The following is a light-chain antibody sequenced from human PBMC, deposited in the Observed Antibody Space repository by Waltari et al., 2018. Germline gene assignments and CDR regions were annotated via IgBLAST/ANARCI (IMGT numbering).Light chain of an antibody. CDR3: QQRHSYPIT. CDR1: QGISSY. CDR2: TAS. Sequence: DIQLTQSPSFLSASVGDRVTIPCRSSQGISSYLAWYQQKPGKAPKLLIHTASTLQGGVPSRFSGSGSGTDFTLTISSLQPEDFATYYCQQRHSYPITFGQGTRLEIK. J-gene: IGKJ5*01. V-gene: IGKV1-9*01.